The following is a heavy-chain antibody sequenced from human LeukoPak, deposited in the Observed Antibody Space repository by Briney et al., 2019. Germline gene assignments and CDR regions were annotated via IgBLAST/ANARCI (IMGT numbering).Heavy chain of an antibody. CDR1: GGSISGYY. CDR2: IYYSGST. V-gene: IGHV4-59*08. D-gene: IGHD6-19*01. CDR3: ARLASSGWSHCDY. J-gene: IGHJ4*02. Sequence: SETLSLTCTVSGGSISGYYWSWIRQPPGKGPEWIGYIYYSGSTNYNPSLMSRVTISVDASKNQFSLKMNSVPAADTAVYYCARLASSGWSHCDYWGRGTLVIVSA.